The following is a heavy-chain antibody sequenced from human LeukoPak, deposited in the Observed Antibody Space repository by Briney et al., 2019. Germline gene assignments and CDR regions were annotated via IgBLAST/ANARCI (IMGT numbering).Heavy chain of an antibody. CDR2: MYHSGGT. D-gene: IGHD3-10*01. J-gene: IGHJ5*02. Sequence: SQTLSLTCAVSGVSISSGGYSWSWIRQPPGKGLEWIGYMYHSGGTYYNPSLKSRVTISVDRSKNQFSLELRSVTAADTAVYYCARAAPYGSGRNWFDPWGQGTLVTVSS. V-gene: IGHV4-30-2*01. CDR3: ARAAPYGSGRNWFDP. CDR1: GVSISSGGYS.